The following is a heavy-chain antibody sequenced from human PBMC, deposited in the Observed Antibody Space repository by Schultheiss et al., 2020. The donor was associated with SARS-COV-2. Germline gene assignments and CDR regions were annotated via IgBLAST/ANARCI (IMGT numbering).Heavy chain of an antibody. J-gene: IGHJ4*02. V-gene: IGHV3-23*01. CDR1: GFTFASYA. CDR2: ITGSGGAT. Sequence: GGSLRLSCAASGFTFASYAMSWIRQAPGKRLEWVSSITGSGGATHYAESVRGRFTISRDNAKNSLYLQMNSLRAEDTALYYCAKDYGGSYWGPFDYWGQGTVVTVAS. D-gene: IGHD1-26*01. CDR3: AKDYGGSYWGPFDY.